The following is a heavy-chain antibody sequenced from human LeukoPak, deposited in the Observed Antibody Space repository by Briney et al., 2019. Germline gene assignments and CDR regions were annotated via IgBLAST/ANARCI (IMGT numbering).Heavy chain of an antibody. CDR1: GFTFSSYA. D-gene: IGHD1-1*01. J-gene: IGHJ4*02. V-gene: IGHV3-23*01. CDR3: AKDRTGTHFDY. Sequence: GGSLRLSCAASGFTFSSYAMSWVRQAPGKGLEWVSAISGSGGSTYYVYSVKGRFTIFIDKSKNTLYLQMNSLRAEDTAVYYCAKDRTGTHFDYWGQGTLVTVSS. CDR2: ISGSGGST.